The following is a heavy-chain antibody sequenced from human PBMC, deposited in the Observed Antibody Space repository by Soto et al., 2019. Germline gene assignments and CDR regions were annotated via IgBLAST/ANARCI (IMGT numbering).Heavy chain of an antibody. V-gene: IGHV4-4*02. CDR1: SGSISTGNW. CDR3: ARVFSSGSGWMYYFDF. CDR2: IHYTGAT. D-gene: IGHD6-25*01. J-gene: IGHJ4*02. Sequence: QVELQESGPRLVKSSGTLSLTCEVSSGSISTGNWWSRVRQPPGKGLEWIGEIHYTGATNYNPSLKSRVTMTIDKSKDQFSLILTSATAADTAVYYCARVFSSGSGWMYYFDFWGQGILVSVSS.